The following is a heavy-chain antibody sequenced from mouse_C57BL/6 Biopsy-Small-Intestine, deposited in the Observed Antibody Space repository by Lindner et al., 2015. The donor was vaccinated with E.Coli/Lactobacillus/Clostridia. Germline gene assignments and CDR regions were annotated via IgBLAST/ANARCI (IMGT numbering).Heavy chain of an antibody. CDR2: INPNNGAT. Sequence: SVKVSCKTSGYIFTGYYIHWVRQAPGQGLEWMGWINPNNGATNYAQKFQDRVTLSRDTSVDTAYMELHSLRSDDSAIFFCARTPPGGYYYNMGVWGQGTTVTVAS. J-gene: IGHJ1*01. CDR1: GYIFTGYY. D-gene: IGHD2-1*01. V-gene: IGHV1-85*01. CDR3: ARTPPGGYYYNMGV.